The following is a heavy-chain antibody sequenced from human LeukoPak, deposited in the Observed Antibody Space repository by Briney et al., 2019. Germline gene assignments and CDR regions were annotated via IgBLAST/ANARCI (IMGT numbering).Heavy chain of an antibody. CDR2: VDPEDGET. CDR3: ARVVVPAGHVDY. CDR1: GYTFTDYY. V-gene: IGHV1-69-2*01. D-gene: IGHD2-2*01. J-gene: IGHJ4*02. Sequence: GASVKVSCKVSGYTFTDYYMHWVQQAPGKGLEWMGLVDPEDGETIYAEKFQGRVTITADTSTDTAYMELSSLRSEDTAVYYCARVVVPAGHVDYWGQGTLVTVSS.